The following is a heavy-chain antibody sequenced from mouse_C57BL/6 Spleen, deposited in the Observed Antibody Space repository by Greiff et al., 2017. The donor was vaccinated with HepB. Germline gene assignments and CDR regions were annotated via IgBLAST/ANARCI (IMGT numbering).Heavy chain of an antibody. CDR2: ISSGGSYT. Sequence: EVKLVESGGDLVKPGGSLKLSCAASGFTFSSYGMSWVRQTPDKRLEWVATISSGGSYTFYPDSVKGRFTISRDNAKNTLYLQMSSLKSEDTAMYYCARHPTHWYFDVWGTGTTVTVSS. CDR3: ARHPTHWYFDV. V-gene: IGHV5-6*01. CDR1: GFTFSSYG. J-gene: IGHJ1*03. D-gene: IGHD2-10*01.